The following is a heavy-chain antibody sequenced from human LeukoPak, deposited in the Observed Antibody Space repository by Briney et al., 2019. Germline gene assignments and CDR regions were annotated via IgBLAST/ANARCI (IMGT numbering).Heavy chain of an antibody. CDR1: GGSFSGYY. CDR3: ARVYCSGGSCYSNSFDY. D-gene: IGHD2-15*01. J-gene: IGHJ4*02. Sequence: SETLSLTCAVYGGSFSGYYWSWIRQPPGKGLEWIGEINHSGSTNYNPSLKSRVTISVDTSKNQFSLKLSSVTAADTAVYYCARVYCSGGSCYSNSFDYWGQGTLVTVSS. CDR2: INHSGST. V-gene: IGHV4-34*01.